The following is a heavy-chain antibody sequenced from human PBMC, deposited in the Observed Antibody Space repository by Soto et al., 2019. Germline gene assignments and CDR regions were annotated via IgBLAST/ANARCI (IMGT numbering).Heavy chain of an antibody. CDR1: GGTFSSYA. V-gene: IGHV1-69*01. CDR3: ARDVYSSSSSLTYSWFDP. Sequence: QVQLVQSGAEVKKPGSSVKVSCQASGGTFSSYAISWVRQAPGQGLEWLRGIIPIFGTDNYAQKFQGRVTIPADESASTAYMQLSRLRSEVTAVYYCARDVYSSSSSLTYSWFDPWGQGTLVTVSS. CDR2: IIPIFGTD. D-gene: IGHD6-6*01. J-gene: IGHJ5*02.